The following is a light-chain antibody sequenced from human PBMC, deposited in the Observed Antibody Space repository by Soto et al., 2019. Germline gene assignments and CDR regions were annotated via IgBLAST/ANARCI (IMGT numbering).Light chain of an antibody. CDR3: QHYTNWPPWT. CDR1: ESVSTN. V-gene: IGKV3-15*01. J-gene: IGKJ1*01. CDR2: GAS. Sequence: EIEMTQSPATLSVSPGERATLSCRASESVSTNLAWYQQKPGQAPRLLIYGASTRATGISARFSGSGSDTHFTLTISSLESEDFAVYYCQHYTNWPPWTFGQGTKVEIK.